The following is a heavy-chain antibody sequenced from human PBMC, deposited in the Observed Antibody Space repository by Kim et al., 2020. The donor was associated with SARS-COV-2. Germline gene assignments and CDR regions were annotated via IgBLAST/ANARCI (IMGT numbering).Heavy chain of an antibody. J-gene: IGHJ6*02. V-gene: IGHV1-69*13. CDR1: GGTFSSYA. Sequence: SVKVSCKASGGTFSSYAISWVRQAPGQGLEWMGGIIPIFGTANYAQKFQGRVTITADESTSTAYMELSSLRSEDTAVYYCAETVTTHYYYYGMDVWGQGTTVTVSS. CDR3: AETVTTHYYYYGMDV. CDR2: IIPIFGTA. D-gene: IGHD4-4*01.